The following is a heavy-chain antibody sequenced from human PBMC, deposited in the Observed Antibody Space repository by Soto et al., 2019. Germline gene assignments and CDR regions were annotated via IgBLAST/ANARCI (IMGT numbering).Heavy chain of an antibody. CDR2: IYYSGST. CDR3: ARHGSLRYYGSGSYRGYDAFDI. V-gene: IGHV4-61*05. Sequence: PSETLSLTCTVSGGSISSSSYYWSWIRQPPGKGLEWIGYIYYSGSTNYNPSLKSRVTISVDTSKNQFSLKLSSVTAADTAVYYCARHGSLRYYGSGSYRGYDAFDIWGQGTMVTVSS. CDR1: GGSISSSSYY. D-gene: IGHD3-10*01. J-gene: IGHJ3*02.